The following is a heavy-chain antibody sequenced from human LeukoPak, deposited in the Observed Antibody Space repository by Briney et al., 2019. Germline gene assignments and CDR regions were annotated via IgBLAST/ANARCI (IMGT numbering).Heavy chain of an antibody. D-gene: IGHD2-2*01. V-gene: IGHV1-8*01. J-gene: IGHJ6*02. CDR3: ARSSVVVPAYYYYGMDV. Sequence: ASVKVSCKASGYTFTSYDINWVRQATGQGLEWMGWMNPNSGNTGYAQKFQGRVTMTRNTSISTAYMELSSLRSEDTAVYYCARSSVVVPAYYYYGMDVWGQGTTDTVSS. CDR2: MNPNSGNT. CDR1: GYTFTSYD.